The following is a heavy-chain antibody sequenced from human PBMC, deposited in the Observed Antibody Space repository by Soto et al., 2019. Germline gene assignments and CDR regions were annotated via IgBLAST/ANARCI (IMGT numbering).Heavy chain of an antibody. J-gene: IGHJ4*02. V-gene: IGHV3-7*04. Sequence: GGSLRLSCAASGFTFSTYWMSWVRQSPGKGLEWVANMNQDGSQRYYVDSVKGRFTISRDNAKNSLYLQMNSLRVEDTAVYYCARDPWKARGVIDYWGQGALVTVSS. CDR2: MNQDGSQR. D-gene: IGHD3-10*01. CDR1: GFTFSTYW. CDR3: ARDPWKARGVIDY.